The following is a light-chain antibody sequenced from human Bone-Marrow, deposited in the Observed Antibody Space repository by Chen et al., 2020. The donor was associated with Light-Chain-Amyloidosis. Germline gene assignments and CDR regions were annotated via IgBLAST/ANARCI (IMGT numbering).Light chain of an antibody. CDR3: GLYLGSGVWV. J-gene: IGLJ3*02. Sequence: QTVVTQEPSFSVSPGGTVTLTCGLSSGTVSTDYYPSWYQQTPVQAPRTLIYNTDTRSSGVPDRLSGSILGKKAALTISGAQADDESDYYCGLYLGSGVWVFGGGTKLTVL. CDR1: SGTVSTDYY. V-gene: IGLV8-61*01. CDR2: NTD.